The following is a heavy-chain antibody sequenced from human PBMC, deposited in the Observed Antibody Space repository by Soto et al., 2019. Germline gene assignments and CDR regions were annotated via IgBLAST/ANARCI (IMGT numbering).Heavy chain of an antibody. CDR3: ARDVLIVSVAGTVGIDY. V-gene: IGHV3-33*01. CDR2: IWYDGSNK. CDR1: GFTFSSYG. Sequence: QVQLVESGGGVVQPGRSLRLSCAASGFTFSSYGMHWVRQAPGKGLEWVAVIWYDGSNKYFADSVKGRFTISRDNSKNTLYLQMSNLRAEDTAVYYCARDVLIVSVAGTVGIDYWGQGTLVTVSS. J-gene: IGHJ4*02. D-gene: IGHD6-19*01.